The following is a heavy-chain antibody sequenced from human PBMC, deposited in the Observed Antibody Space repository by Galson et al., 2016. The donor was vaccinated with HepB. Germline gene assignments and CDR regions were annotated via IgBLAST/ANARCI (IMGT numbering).Heavy chain of an antibody. V-gene: IGHV2-5*02. CDR1: GFSLSISGVA. D-gene: IGHD2-21*01. Sequence: PALVKPTQTLTLTCTFSGFSLSISGVAVGRIRQPPGKALEWLSLIYWDGDKRYSPSLKSRLTITADTSKNQVVLTMTNMDPVDTATYYCAHRRRTVVVGTQFDSWGQGILVTVSS. CDR3: AHRRRTVVVGTQFDS. J-gene: IGHJ4*02. CDR2: IYWDGDK.